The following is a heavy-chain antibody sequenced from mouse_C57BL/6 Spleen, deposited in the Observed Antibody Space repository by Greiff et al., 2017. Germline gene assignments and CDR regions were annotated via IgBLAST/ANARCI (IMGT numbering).Heavy chain of an antibody. Sequence: EVQLQQSGTVLARPGASVKMSCKTSGYTFTSYWMHWVKQRPGQGLEWIGAIYPGNSDTSYNQKFKGKAKLTAVTSASTAYMELSSLTNEDSAVYYCTRRPYYGSSYDGDYFDYWGQGTTLTVSS. CDR1: GYTFTSYW. V-gene: IGHV1-5*01. CDR3: TRRPYYGSSYDGDYFDY. D-gene: IGHD1-1*01. CDR2: IYPGNSDT. J-gene: IGHJ2*01.